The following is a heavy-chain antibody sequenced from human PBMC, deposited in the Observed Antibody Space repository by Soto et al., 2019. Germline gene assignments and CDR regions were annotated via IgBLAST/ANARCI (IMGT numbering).Heavy chain of an antibody. Sequence: EVQLLESGGSLVQPGGSLRLSCAASGFTFSSYVMSWVRQAPGKGLEWVSAMTGGGSDTYYADSVKGRFTISRDNSKNTLDLQMNRLRAEDTADYYCAKGSRDSRPYFFDYWGQGTLVTVSS. CDR1: GFTFSSYV. J-gene: IGHJ4*02. V-gene: IGHV3-23*01. D-gene: IGHD3-3*01. CDR2: MTGGGSDT. CDR3: AKGSRDSRPYFFDY.